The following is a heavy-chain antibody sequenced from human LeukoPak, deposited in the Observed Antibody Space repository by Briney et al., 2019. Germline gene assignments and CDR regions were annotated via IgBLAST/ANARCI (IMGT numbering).Heavy chain of an antibody. D-gene: IGHD6-6*01. CDR1: GGSITSYY. Sequence: KPSETLSLTCTVSGGSITSYYWSWFRQPPGKGLEWIAYIHYSGSTNYNPSLKSRVTISLDTSKNQVSLNLRSVTATDTAVYYCARHAGNNGSSSLIDYWGQGTLVTVSS. CDR3: ARHAGNNGSSSLIDY. V-gene: IGHV4-59*08. J-gene: IGHJ4*02. CDR2: IHYSGST.